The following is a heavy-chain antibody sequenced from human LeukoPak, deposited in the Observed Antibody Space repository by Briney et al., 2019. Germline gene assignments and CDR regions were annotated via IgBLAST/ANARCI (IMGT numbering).Heavy chain of an antibody. CDR1: GFTFSTYY. V-gene: IGHV3-7*03. Sequence: PGGSLRLSCAASGFTFSTYYMSWVRQAPGEGLEWVANIKPDGSEGYYVDSVKGRFTISRDNAKNSLYLQMNSLRAEDTAVYYCARYRYCSSANCYGDYWGQGTLVTVSS. CDR2: IKPDGSEG. J-gene: IGHJ4*02. D-gene: IGHD2-2*01. CDR3: ARYRYCSSANCYGDY.